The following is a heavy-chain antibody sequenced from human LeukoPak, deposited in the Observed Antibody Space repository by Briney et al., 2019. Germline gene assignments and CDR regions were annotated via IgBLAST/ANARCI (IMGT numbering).Heavy chain of an antibody. J-gene: IGHJ4*02. CDR1: GYTLTELC. CDR3: ATGNYYDTSRYYQVYFDY. D-gene: IGHD3-22*01. V-gene: IGHV1-24*01. CDR2: FDNEDGET. Sequence: ASVKVSCKVSGYTLTELCMHWVRQAPGKGLEWMGGFDNEDGETIYAQKFQGRVTMTEDTSTDTAYMELRSLRSEDTAVYYCATGNYYDTSRYYQVYFDYWGQGTLVTVSS.